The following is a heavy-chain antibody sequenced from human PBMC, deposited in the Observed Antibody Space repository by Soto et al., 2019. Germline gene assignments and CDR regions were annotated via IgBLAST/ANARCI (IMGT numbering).Heavy chain of an antibody. CDR1: GGSFSGYY. Sequence: TLSLTCAVYGGSFSGYYWSWIRQPPGKGLEWIGEINHSGSTNYNPSLKSRVTISVDTSKNQFSLKLSSVTAADTAVYYCARGRVFGVVTPSGMDVWGQGTTVTVSS. CDR2: INHSGST. V-gene: IGHV4-34*01. CDR3: ARGRVFGVVTPSGMDV. J-gene: IGHJ6*02. D-gene: IGHD3-3*01.